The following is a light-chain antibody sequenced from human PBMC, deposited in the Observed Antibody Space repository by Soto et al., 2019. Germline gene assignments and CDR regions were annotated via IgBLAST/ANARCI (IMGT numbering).Light chain of an antibody. CDR1: QSVSSSY. Sequence: EIVLTQSPGTLSLSPGERGTLSCRASQSVSSSYLAWYQQRPGQAPRLLMYGASSRATGIPDRFSGSGSGTDFTLTITRLEPEDIEVYYCNHYGSSPPWTFGQGTKVEVK. CDR2: GAS. V-gene: IGKV3-20*01. J-gene: IGKJ1*01. CDR3: NHYGSSPPWT.